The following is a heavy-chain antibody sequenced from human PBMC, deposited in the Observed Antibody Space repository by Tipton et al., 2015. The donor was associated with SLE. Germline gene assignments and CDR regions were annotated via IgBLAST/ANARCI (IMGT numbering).Heavy chain of an antibody. J-gene: IGHJ5*02. Sequence: SLRLSCAASGFTFSNAWMNWVRQAPGKVLEWVGRIKKISDGGTTDYTAPVKGRFAISRDDSKNTVYLQMNSLRSEDTAVYYCMTRAFDTWGQGTLVTVSS. V-gene: IGHV3-15*01. CDR1: GFTFSNAW. CDR2: IKKISDGGTT. CDR3: MTRAFDT.